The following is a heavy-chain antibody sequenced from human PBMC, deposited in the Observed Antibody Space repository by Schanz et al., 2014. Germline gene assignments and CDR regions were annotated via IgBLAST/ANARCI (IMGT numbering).Heavy chain of an antibody. CDR1: GFSISDHT. J-gene: IGHJ4*02. CDR2: MYINSGST. V-gene: IGHV3-66*01. D-gene: IGHD7-27*01. CDR3: AKDYRTGAIDY. Sequence: EVQLVESGGGFVQPGGSLRLSCAASGFSISDHTMRWDRQAPGKGLEWISSMYINSGSTQYADSVKGRFTISRDNSKNTLFLQMNSLRAEDTAVYYCAKDYRTGAIDYWGQGTLVTVSS.